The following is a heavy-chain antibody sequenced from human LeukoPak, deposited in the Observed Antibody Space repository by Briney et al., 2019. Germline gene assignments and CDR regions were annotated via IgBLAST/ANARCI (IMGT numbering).Heavy chain of an antibody. CDR1: GGSISSGDYY. CDR2: IYWDDDK. Sequence: TLSLTCTVSGGSISSGDYYWSWIRQPPGKALEWLALIYWDDDKRYSPSLKSRLTITKDTSKNQVVLTMTNMDPVDTATYYCAHRRRAVARDAFDIWGQGTMVTVSS. J-gene: IGHJ3*02. V-gene: IGHV2-5*08. D-gene: IGHD6-19*01. CDR3: AHRRRAVARDAFDI.